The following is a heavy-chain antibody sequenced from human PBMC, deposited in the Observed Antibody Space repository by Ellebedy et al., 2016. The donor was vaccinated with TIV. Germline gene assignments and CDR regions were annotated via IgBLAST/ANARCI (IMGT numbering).Heavy chain of an antibody. CDR2: INHSGST. V-gene: IGHV4-34*01. CDR3: ARGRPITIVGVLIDLDY. D-gene: IGHD3-3*01. CDR1: VGSFSGYY. Sequence: SETLSLTXTVYVGSFSGYYWTWIRQPPGKGLEWIGEINHSGSTNYNPSVKSRVTISVDTSKNQFSLKLSSVTAADTAVYYCARGRPITIVGVLIDLDYWGQGTLVTVSS. J-gene: IGHJ4*02.